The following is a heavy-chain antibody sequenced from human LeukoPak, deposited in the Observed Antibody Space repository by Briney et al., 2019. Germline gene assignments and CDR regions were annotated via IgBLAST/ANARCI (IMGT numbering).Heavy chain of an antibody. J-gene: IGHJ4*02. V-gene: IGHV4-30-4*08. D-gene: IGHD4-17*01. CDR3: AREHQIYGDYRIDY. Sequence: SETLSLTCTVSGGSISSSSYYWGWIRQPPGKGLEWIGYIYYSGSTYYNPSLKSRVTISVDTSKNQFSLKLSSVTAADTAVYYCAREHQIYGDYRIDYWGQGTLVTVSS. CDR1: GGSISSSSYY. CDR2: IYYSGST.